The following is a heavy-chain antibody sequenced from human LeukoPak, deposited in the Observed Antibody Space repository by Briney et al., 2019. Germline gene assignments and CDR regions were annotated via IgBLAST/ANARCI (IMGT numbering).Heavy chain of an antibody. Sequence: SQTLSLTCVISGDSVSSNNAAWNWIRQSPSRGLEWLGRTYFRSKWYNDYAVSMKSRITINSDTSKNQFSLQLHSVTPEDTAMYYCARDQVLLWFGELFKPFDSWGQGSLVTVSS. CDR3: ARDQVLLWFGELFKPFDS. CDR2: TYFRSKWYN. V-gene: IGHV6-1*01. CDR1: GDSVSSNNAA. D-gene: IGHD3-10*01. J-gene: IGHJ4*02.